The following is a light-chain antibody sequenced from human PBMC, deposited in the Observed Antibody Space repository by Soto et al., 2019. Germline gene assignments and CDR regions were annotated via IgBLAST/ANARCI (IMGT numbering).Light chain of an antibody. V-gene: IGKV3-20*01. CDR2: VAS. Sequence: EIVLTQSPGTLSLSPGEGATLSCRASQSVSNNYLAWYQQKPGQAPRLLIYVASRRATGIPDRFSGSGSGTEFTLTISGLQSEDFAVYFCQQYNNWPPDTFGQGTKV. CDR1: QSVSNNY. J-gene: IGKJ1*01. CDR3: QQYNNWPPDT.